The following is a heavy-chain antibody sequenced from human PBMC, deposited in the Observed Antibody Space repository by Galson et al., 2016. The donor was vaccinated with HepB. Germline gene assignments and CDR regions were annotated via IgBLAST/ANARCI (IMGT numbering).Heavy chain of an antibody. V-gene: IGHV3-13*01. CDR1: GFIFSDYD. CDR3: ARALLGGGAGGSDTVAVPSAMDH. Sequence: SLRLSCAASGFIFSDYDMHWVRQVTGKSLEWVSAIDSAGDTFYPGSVKGRFTISRENANNSLYLQMNGLRAGDPAVYYCARALLGGGAGGSDTVAVPSAMDHWGQGTLVTVSS. CDR2: IDSAGDT. D-gene: IGHD2-2*01. J-gene: IGHJ4*02.